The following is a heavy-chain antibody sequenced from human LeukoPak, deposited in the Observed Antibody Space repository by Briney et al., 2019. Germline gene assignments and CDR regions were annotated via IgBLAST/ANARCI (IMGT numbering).Heavy chain of an antibody. J-gene: IGHJ4*02. CDR2: IKGGGGDP. CDR1: GFIFTTYA. Sequence: GGSLRLSCAASGFIFTTYAMGWVRQAPGKGLEWVSSIKGGGGDPFYPDSVKGRFTISRDNSKNTLFLQLNSLRAEDTAVYYCAKGGHDFNPFYWWGQGTLVTVSS. CDR3: AKGGHDFNPFYW. V-gene: IGHV3-23*01. D-gene: IGHD2-21*02.